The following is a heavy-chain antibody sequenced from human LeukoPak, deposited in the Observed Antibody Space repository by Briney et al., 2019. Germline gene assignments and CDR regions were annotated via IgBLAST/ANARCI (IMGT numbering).Heavy chain of an antibody. Sequence: TVKVPCKASGGTFSSHALRWVREAPGQGLEWRGELLPHFGTKNYAQKSQGRVTITADESTSTAYMERSSLRSEDTAVYYCARDLVRGVIMEDWFDPWGQGTLVTVSS. J-gene: IGHJ5*02. CDR2: LLPHFGTK. CDR3: ARDLVRGVIMEDWFDP. D-gene: IGHD3-10*01. CDR1: GGTFSSHA. V-gene: IGHV1-69*01.